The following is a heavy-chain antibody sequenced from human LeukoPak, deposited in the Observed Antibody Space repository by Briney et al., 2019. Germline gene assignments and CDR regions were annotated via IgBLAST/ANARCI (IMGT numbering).Heavy chain of an antibody. CDR2: IRFDGTNK. V-gene: IGHV3-30*02. CDR1: GFTFSRYG. J-gene: IGHJ4*02. D-gene: IGHD6-19*01. Sequence: GGSLRLSRVVSGFTFSRYGMHWVRQAPGKGLEWVAFIRFDGTNKYYADSVKGRFTISRDNSKNTVYLQMNSLRGEDTAVYYCAKDLGSGWLFDYWGQGTLVTVSS. CDR3: AKDLGSGWLFDY.